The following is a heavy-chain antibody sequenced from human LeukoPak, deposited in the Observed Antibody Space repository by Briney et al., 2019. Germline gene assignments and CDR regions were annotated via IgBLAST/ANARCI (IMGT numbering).Heavy chain of an antibody. J-gene: IGHJ4*02. V-gene: IGHV3-30*02. CDR3: ARQWYDSSGYYGRADYFDY. D-gene: IGHD3-22*01. Sequence: GGSLRLSCAASGFTFSSYGMHWVRQAPGKGLEWVAFIRYDGSNKYYADSVKGRFTISRDNSKNTLYLQMTSLRAEDTAVYYCARQWYDSSGYYGRADYFDYWGQGTLVTVSS. CDR2: IRYDGSNK. CDR1: GFTFSSYG.